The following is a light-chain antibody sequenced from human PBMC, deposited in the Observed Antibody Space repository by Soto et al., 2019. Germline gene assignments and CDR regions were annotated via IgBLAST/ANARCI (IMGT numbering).Light chain of an antibody. CDR1: QSVSSSY. CDR3: QKYGSSSWP. J-gene: IGKJ1*01. CDR2: GTS. V-gene: IGKV3-20*01. Sequence: TLSLSPGERATLSCRAIQSVSSSYLAWYQQKPGQAPRLLIYGTSSRATAIPDRFSGSGSGTDFTLTISRLEPEDFAVYYCQKYGSSSWPFGQGTKVDIK.